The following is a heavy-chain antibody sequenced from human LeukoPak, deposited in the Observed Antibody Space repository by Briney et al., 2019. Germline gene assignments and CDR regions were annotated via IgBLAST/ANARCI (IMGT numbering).Heavy chain of an antibody. CDR3: ARGWYNYGSKTDS. CDR2: INHGGST. Sequence: SETLSLTCAVYGGSFSGYYWSWIRQSPGTGLEWIGEINHGGSTNYNPSLMSRVSISANSSNNHFSLRLSSVTTADTAVYYCARGWYNYGSKTDSWGQGTLVTVSS. D-gene: IGHD3-10*01. J-gene: IGHJ5*01. CDR1: GGSFSGYY. V-gene: IGHV4-34*01.